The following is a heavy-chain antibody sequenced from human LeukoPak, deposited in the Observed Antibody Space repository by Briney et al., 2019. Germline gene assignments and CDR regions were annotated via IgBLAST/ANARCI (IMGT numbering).Heavy chain of an antibody. J-gene: IGHJ4*02. CDR3: ARMYSSGWYVGEHYFDY. CDR1: GGSISSYY. D-gene: IGHD6-19*01. Sequence: SETLSLTCTVSGGSISSYYWSWIRQPPGKGLEWIGYIYYSGSTNYNPSLKSRVTISVDTSKNQFSLKLSSVTAADTAVYYCARMYSSGWYVGEHYFDYWGQGTLVTVSS. V-gene: IGHV4-59*08. CDR2: IYYSGST.